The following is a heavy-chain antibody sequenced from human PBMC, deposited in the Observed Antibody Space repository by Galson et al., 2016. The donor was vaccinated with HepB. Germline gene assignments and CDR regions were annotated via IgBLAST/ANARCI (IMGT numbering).Heavy chain of an antibody. J-gene: IGHJ4*02. CDR2: TYYRSKWYN. CDR1: GDSVSSNSAA. D-gene: IGHD3-3*01. CDR3: AREARILEWLLPVYDY. V-gene: IGHV6-1*01. Sequence: CAISGDSVSSNSAAWNWIRRSPSRGLEWLGRTYYRSKWYNDYAVSVKSRITINPDPSKKQFSLQLNSVTPEDPAGYYCAREARILEWLLPVYDYWGQGTLVTVSS.